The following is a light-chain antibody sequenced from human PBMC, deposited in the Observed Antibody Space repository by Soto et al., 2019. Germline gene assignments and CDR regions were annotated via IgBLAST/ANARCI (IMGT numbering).Light chain of an antibody. CDR2: EVS. Sequence: QSVLTQPASVSGSPGQSITLSCTGTSSDVGGYTFVSWYQQHPGKAPKLLIYEVSNRPSGISNRFSGSKSGNTASLTISGLQDEDEADYYCSSYTTSSTVIFGGGTKLTVL. V-gene: IGLV2-14*01. J-gene: IGLJ2*01. CDR3: SSYTTSSTVI. CDR1: SSDVGGYTF.